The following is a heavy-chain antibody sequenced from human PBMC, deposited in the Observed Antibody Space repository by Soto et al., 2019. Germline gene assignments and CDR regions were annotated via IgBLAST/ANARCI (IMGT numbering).Heavy chain of an antibody. D-gene: IGHD2-8*01. CDR3: ARCLHCSNGGRFDP. V-gene: IGHV4-4*02. Sequence: PSETLSLTCSGSGFSISRSNWWTWVRQAPGQGMEWIGELYPSGGTTYNPSLQNRVTISVDYSKNPLSLTLTSVTAADTAVYYCARCLHCSNGGRFDPWGQGALVTVSS. CDR2: LYPSGGT. J-gene: IGHJ5*02. CDR1: GFSISRSNW.